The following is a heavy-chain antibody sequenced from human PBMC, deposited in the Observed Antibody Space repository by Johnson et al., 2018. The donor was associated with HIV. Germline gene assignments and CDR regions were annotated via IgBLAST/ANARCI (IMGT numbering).Heavy chain of an antibody. Sequence: VQLVESGGGVVQPGRSLRVSCGASGFIFSSYAMHWVRQAPGKGLQYVSAISSNGGSTYYANSVKGRFTSSRDNSRNTLYLKMNSLRAEDTAVYYWAREFGDLRAFDIWGQGTMVTVSS. CDR3: AREFGDLRAFDI. D-gene: IGHD3-16*01. J-gene: IGHJ3*02. V-gene: IGHV3-64*01. CDR2: ISSNGGST. CDR1: GFIFSSYA.